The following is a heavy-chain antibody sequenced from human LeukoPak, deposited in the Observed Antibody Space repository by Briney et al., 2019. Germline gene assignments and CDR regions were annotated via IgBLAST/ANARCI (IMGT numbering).Heavy chain of an antibody. CDR1: GGSISSSNW. CDR3: ARASRMIGNFDY. Sequence: SETLSLTCAVSGGSISSSNWWSWVRQPPGKGLEWIGYIYHSGSTYYNPSLKSRVTISVDRSKNQFSLKLSSVTAADTAVYYCARASRMIGNFDYWGQGTLVTVSS. V-gene: IGHV4-4*02. D-gene: IGHD3-22*01. J-gene: IGHJ4*02. CDR2: IYHSGST.